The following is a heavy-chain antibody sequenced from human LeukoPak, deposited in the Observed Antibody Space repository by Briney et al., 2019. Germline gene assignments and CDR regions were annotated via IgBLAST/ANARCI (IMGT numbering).Heavy chain of an antibody. J-gene: IGHJ4*02. CDR1: GFTFSSYG. D-gene: IGHD6-13*01. Sequence: GGSLRLSCAASGFTFSSYGMHWVRQAPGKGLEWVAVISYDGSNKYYADSVKGRFTISRDNSKNTLYLQMNSLRAEDTAVYYCATLSFTGYSSSIDYWGQGTLVTVSS. V-gene: IGHV3-30*19. CDR3: ATLSFTGYSSSIDY. CDR2: ISYDGSNK.